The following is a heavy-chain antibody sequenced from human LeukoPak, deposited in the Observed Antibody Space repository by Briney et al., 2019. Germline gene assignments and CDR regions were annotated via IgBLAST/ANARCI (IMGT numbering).Heavy chain of an antibody. CDR3: AKDLEFFSSAWTPGY. CDR2: IRYDGSNK. V-gene: IGHV3-30*02. J-gene: IGHJ4*02. Sequence: QAGGSLRLSCAASGFTFSSYGMHWVRQAPGKGLEWVAFIRYDGSNKYYADSVKGRFTISRDNSKNTLYLQMNSLRGEDTAVYNCAKDLEFFSSAWTPGYWGQGTLVTVSS. CDR1: GFTFSSYG. D-gene: IGHD6-19*01.